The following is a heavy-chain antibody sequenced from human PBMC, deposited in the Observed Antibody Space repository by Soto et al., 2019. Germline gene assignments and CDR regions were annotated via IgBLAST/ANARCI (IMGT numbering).Heavy chain of an antibody. J-gene: IGHJ6*02. Sequence: SETLSLTCTVSGGSISSGGYYWSWIRHHPGKGLEWIGYIYYSGSTYYNPSLKSRVTISVDTSKNQFSLKLSSVTAADTAVYYCARETCSSTSCYRRAYYYYGMDVWGQGTTVTVSS. CDR1: GGSISSGGYY. D-gene: IGHD2-2*02. CDR2: IYYSGST. V-gene: IGHV4-31*03. CDR3: ARETCSSTSCYRRAYYYYGMDV.